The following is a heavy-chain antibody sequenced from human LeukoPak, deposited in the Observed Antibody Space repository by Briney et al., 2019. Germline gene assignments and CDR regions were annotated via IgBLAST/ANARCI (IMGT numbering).Heavy chain of an antibody. CDR3: ARGGYCSSTSCYYFDY. Sequence: GGSLRLSCAASGFTVSSNYMSWVRQAPGKGLEWVSLIYSGGSTYYADSVKGRFTISRDNSENTLYLQMNSLRAEDTAVYYCARGGYCSSTSCYYFDYWGQGTLVTVSS. CDR1: GFTVSSNY. CDR2: IYSGGST. J-gene: IGHJ4*02. V-gene: IGHV3-53*01. D-gene: IGHD2-2*01.